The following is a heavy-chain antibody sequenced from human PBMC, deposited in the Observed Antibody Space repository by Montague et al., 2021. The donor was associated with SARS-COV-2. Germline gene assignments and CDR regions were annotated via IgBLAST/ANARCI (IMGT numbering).Heavy chain of an antibody. V-gene: IGHV4-34*01. Sequence: ETLSLTCGVYGGSFNNYYFAWIRQPPGRGLEWIGESSQTGNTNYNPSLKSRVTISLDTSRNHVTLKLTSVTAADTAVYYCARGREDLGSGTDYGFRRWFAPWGQGTQVTVSS. CDR1: GGSFNNYY. CDR3: ARGREDLGSGTDYGFRRWFAP. J-gene: IGHJ5*02. D-gene: IGHD3-10*01. CDR2: SSQTGNT.